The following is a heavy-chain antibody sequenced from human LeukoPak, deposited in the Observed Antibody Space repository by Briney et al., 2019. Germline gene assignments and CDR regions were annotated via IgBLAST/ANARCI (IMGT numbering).Heavy chain of an antibody. CDR2: INPNSGGT. CDR1: GYTFTDYY. CDR3: ARGGYSYGYDFDY. J-gene: IGHJ4*02. V-gene: IGHV1-2*06. Sequence: GASVKVSCKASGYTFTDYYMHWVRQAPGQGLEWVGRINPNSGGTNYAQKFQGRVTMTRDTSISTAYMELSRLRSDDTAVYYCARGGYSYGYDFDYWGQGTLVTVSS. D-gene: IGHD5-18*01.